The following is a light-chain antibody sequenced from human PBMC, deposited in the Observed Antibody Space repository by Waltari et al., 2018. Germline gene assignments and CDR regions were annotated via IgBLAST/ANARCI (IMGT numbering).Light chain of an antibody. V-gene: IGKV3-20*01. J-gene: IGKJ4*01. Sequence: EIVLTQSPGALSLSPGERATLSCRASQSFSSSYLAWSQQKPGQTPRLLIYGASNRATGIPNSLSGSGSGTDFTLTISRLEPEDFAVNCCQQYGTSLTVGGGTKVEIK. CDR1: QSFSSSY. CDR2: GAS. CDR3: QQYGTSLT.